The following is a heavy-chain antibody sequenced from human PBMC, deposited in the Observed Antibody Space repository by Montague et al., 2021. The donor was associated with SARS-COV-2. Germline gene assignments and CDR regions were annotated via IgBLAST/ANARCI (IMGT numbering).Heavy chain of an antibody. J-gene: IGHJ4*02. D-gene: IGHD3-16*01. V-gene: IGHV4-39*01. CDR1: GGSISGSSYY. CDR2: IYYSGST. Sequence: SETLSLTCTVSGGSISGSSYYRGWLRQPPGKGLEWIGSIYYSGSTYYNPSLKSRVTISVYTSKNQFSPKLSSVTAADTAVYYCARQPRGYYDYVWGSPAYYFDYWGQGTLVTVSS. CDR3: ARQPRGYYDYVWGSPAYYFDY.